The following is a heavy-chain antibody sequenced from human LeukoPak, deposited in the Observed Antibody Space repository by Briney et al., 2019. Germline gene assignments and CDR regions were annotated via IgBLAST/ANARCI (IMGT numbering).Heavy chain of an antibody. Sequence: GGSLRLSCAASGFTFNSYAMYWVRQAPGKGLEYVSAITSNGGSTYYANSVKGRFTISRDNSKNTLYLQMGSLRAEDMAAYYCARVSGDGYTLYWYFDLWGRGTLVTVSS. D-gene: IGHD5-24*01. CDR2: ITSNGGST. CDR3: ARVSGDGYTLYWYFDL. V-gene: IGHV3-64*01. J-gene: IGHJ2*01. CDR1: GFTFNSYA.